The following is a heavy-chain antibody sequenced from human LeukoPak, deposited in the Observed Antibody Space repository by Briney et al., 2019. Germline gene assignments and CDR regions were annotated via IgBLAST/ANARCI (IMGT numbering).Heavy chain of an antibody. J-gene: IGHJ3*02. D-gene: IGHD2-15*01. Sequence: GGSLRLSCAASGFTFSDYYMSWIRQAPGKGLEWVADIKQDGSEKYYVDSVKGRFTISRQNAKNSLFLQMNSLRAEDTAVYYCARHRSGGSQDDAFDIWGQGTMVTVSS. CDR1: GFTFSDYY. CDR3: ARHRSGGSQDDAFDI. V-gene: IGHV3-7*01. CDR2: IKQDGSEK.